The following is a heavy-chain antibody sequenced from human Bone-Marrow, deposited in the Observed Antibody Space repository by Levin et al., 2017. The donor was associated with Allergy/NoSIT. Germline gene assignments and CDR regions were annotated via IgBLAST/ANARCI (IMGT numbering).Heavy chain of an antibody. D-gene: IGHD3-3*01. CDR1: GFTFTNSW. CDR3: ATTNYDFWSGYGHYDMDV. Sequence: GESLKISCEASGFTFTNSWINWVRQAPGKGLEWVGRIKSKYEDEKTDHAAAVKGRFTISRDDSKNTLYLQMNSLKVKDTGVYYCATTNYDFWSGYGHYDMDVWGQGTTVTVSS. J-gene: IGHJ6*02. V-gene: IGHV3-15*01. CDR2: IKSKYEDEKT.